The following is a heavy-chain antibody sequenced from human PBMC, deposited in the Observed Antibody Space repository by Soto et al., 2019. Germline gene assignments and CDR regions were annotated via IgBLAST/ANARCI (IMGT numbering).Heavy chain of an antibody. V-gene: IGHV4-59*01. J-gene: IGHJ5*02. CDR3: ARSREMYYYDSSGYYDH. Sequence: SETLSLTCTVSGDSISNYYWNWIRQSPGKELEWIGYVSFRGSTSYNPSLKSRVTISVDTSKNQFSLKLYSVTAADTAVYYCARSREMYYYDSSGYYDHWGQGTLVTVSS. D-gene: IGHD3-22*01. CDR1: GDSISNYY. CDR2: VSFRGST.